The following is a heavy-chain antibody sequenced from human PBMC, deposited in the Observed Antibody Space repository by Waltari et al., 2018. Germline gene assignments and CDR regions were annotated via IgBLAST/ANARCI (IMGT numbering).Heavy chain of an antibody. CDR1: GFTFSSYS. Sequence: EVQLVESGGGLVQPGGSLRLSCAASGFTFSSYSMNWVRQAPGKGLEWVSYISSSSSTIYYADSVKGRFTISRDNAKNSLYLQMNSLRAEDTAVYYCARTDIVLGFDYWGQGTLVTVSS. V-gene: IGHV3-48*01. CDR3: ARTDIVLGFDY. D-gene: IGHD2-8*02. J-gene: IGHJ4*02. CDR2: ISSSSSTI.